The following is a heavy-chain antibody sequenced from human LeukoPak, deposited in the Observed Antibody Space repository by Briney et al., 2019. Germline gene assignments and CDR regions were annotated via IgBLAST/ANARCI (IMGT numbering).Heavy chain of an antibody. CDR1: GFTFSSYA. CDR2: ICGSGDST. D-gene: IGHD4-23*01. CDR3: AKDDYGGNPGAFDI. J-gene: IGHJ3*02. V-gene: IGHV3-23*01. Sequence: GGSLRLSCAASGFTFSSYAMSWVRQAPGRGLEWVSAICGSGDSTDYADSLKGRFTISRDNSKNTLYLQMNSLRADDTAVYYCAKDDYGGNPGAFDIWGQGTMVTVSS.